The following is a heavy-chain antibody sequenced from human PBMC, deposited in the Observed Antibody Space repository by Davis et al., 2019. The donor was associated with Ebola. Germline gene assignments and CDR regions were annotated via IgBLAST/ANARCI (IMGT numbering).Heavy chain of an antibody. CDR2: ISWNSGSI. D-gene: IGHD5-24*01. V-gene: IGHV3-9*01. CDR1: GFTFDDYA. Sequence: SLKISCAASGFTFDDYAMHWVRQAPGKGLEWVSGISWNSGSIGYADSVKGRFTISRDNAKNYLYLQINSLRLEDTGLYYCARGHVMAWGPLDHWGQGTPVSVSS. J-gene: IGHJ4*02. CDR3: ARGHVMAWGPLDH.